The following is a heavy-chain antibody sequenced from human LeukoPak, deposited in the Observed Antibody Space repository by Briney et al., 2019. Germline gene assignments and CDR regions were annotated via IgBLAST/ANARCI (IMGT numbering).Heavy chain of an antibody. Sequence: ASVKVSCKASGYTFTGYYMHWVRQAPGQGLEWMVWINPNSGGTNYAQKFQGRVTMTRDTSISTAYMELSRLRSDDTAVYYCARDRNRRSALPDYWGQGTLVTVSS. CDR3: ARDRNRRSALPDY. V-gene: IGHV1-2*02. CDR2: INPNSGGT. J-gene: IGHJ4*02. CDR1: GYTFTGYY.